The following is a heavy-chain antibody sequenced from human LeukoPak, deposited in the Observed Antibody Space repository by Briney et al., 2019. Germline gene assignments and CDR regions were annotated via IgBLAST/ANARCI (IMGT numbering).Heavy chain of an antibody. Sequence: GGSLRLSCAASGFTFSSFGMSWVRQAPGKGLEWVSAISGSGGSTYYADSVKGRFTISRDNSKDMLYLQMNSLRAEDTAVYYCAKVARPTTEDYWGQGTLVTVSS. J-gene: IGHJ4*02. CDR2: ISGSGGST. D-gene: IGHD1-1*01. CDR3: AKVARPTTEDY. CDR1: GFTFSSFG. V-gene: IGHV3-23*01.